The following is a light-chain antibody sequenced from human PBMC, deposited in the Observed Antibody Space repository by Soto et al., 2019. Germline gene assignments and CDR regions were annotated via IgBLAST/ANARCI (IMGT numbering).Light chain of an antibody. V-gene: IGKV3-11*01. CDR3: QQRGYWPRT. CDR2: DAS. CDR1: QSVGSF. J-gene: IGKJ2*01. Sequence: EIVLTQSPATLSLSPGERATLSCRASQSVGSFLAWYQQKPGQSPRLLIYDASNRATGIPARFSGSGSVTDVTLTISSLEPEDFAVYFCQQRGYWPRTFGQGTKLEIK.